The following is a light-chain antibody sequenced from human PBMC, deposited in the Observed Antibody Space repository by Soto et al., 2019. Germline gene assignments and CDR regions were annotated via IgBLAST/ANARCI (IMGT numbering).Light chain of an antibody. J-gene: IGKJ4*01. Sequence: DIQLTQSPSFLSASVGDRVTITCRASQGISSYLAWFQQKPGKAPKLLIYAASTLQSGVPSRFSGSGSGTEFTLTISSLQPEDFATYYCLQHNSYPLTFGGGTKV. V-gene: IGKV1-9*01. CDR1: QGISSY. CDR2: AAS. CDR3: LQHNSYPLT.